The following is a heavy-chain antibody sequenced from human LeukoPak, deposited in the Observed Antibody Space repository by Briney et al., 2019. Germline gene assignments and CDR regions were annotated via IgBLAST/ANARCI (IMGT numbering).Heavy chain of an antibody. V-gene: IGHV4-59*01. Sequence: PSETLSLTCTVSGGSISSYYWSWVRQPPGKGLEWIGYIYYSGSTNYNPSLKSRVTISVHTSKNQFSLKLSSVTAADTAVYYCARDLHYGMDVWGQGTTVTVSS. CDR2: IYYSGST. J-gene: IGHJ6*02. CDR1: GGSISSYY. CDR3: ARDLHYGMDV.